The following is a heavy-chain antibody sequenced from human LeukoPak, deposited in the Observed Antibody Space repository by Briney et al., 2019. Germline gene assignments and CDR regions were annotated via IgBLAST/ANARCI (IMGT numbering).Heavy chain of an antibody. CDR1: GYTFTSYG. D-gene: IGHD3-10*01. V-gene: IGHV1-18*01. J-gene: IGHJ4*02. CDR3: ARDSLLLWFGESMGGY. CDR2: ISAYNGNT. Sequence: ASVKVSCKASGYTFTSYGISWVRQAPGQGLEWMGWISAYNGNTNYAQKLQGRVTMTTDTSTSTAYMELRSLRSDDTAVYYCARDSLLLWFGESMGGYWGQGTLVTVSS.